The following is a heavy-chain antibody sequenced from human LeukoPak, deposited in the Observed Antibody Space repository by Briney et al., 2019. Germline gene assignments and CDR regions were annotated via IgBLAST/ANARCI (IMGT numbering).Heavy chain of an antibody. V-gene: IGHV4-59*08. D-gene: IGHD1-1*01. Sequence: SETLSLTCTVYGGSISSYYWSWIRQPPGKGLEWIGYIYYSGSTNYNPSLKSRVTISVDTSKNQFSLKLSSVTAADTAVYYCARLAGLRLGYTYYYYYGMDVWGQGTTVTVSS. CDR3: ARLAGLRLGYTYYYYYGMDV. CDR1: GGSISSYY. J-gene: IGHJ6*02. CDR2: IYYSGST.